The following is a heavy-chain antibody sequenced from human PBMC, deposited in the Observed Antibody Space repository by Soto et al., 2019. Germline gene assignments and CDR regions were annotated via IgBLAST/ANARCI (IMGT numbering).Heavy chain of an antibody. CDR3: ARGYSRYFDWLLFGAAFDI. CDR1: GGSFSGYY. V-gene: IGHV4-34*01. CDR2: INHSGST. Sequence: PSETLSLTCAVYGGSFSGYYWSWIRQPPGKGLEWIGGINHSGSTNYNPSLKSRVTISVDTSKNQFSLKLSSVTAADTAVYYCARGYSRYFDWLLFGAAFDIWGQGTMVTVSS. D-gene: IGHD3-9*01. J-gene: IGHJ3*02.